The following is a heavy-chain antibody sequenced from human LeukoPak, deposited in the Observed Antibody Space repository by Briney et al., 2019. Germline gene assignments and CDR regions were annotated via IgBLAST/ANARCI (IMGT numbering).Heavy chain of an antibody. CDR3: ARGSVAVAGPFDY. V-gene: IGHV1-69*05. Sequence: SVKVSCKASGSTFSSYAISWVRQAPGQGLEWMGRIIPIFGTANYAQKFQGRVTITTDESTSTAYMELSSLRSEDTAVYYCARGSVAVAGPFDYWGQGTLVTVSS. J-gene: IGHJ4*02. CDR2: IIPIFGTA. D-gene: IGHD6-19*01. CDR1: GSTFSSYA.